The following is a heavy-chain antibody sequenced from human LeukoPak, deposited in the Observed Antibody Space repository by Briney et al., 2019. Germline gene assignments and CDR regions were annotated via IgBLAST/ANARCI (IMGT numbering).Heavy chain of an antibody. CDR3: ARGGYYGSGSYSGAFDI. CDR2: INSDGSST. V-gene: IGHV3-74*01. J-gene: IGHJ3*02. Sequence: GGSLRLSCAASGFTFSSYWMHWVRQAPGKGLVWVSRINSDGSSTSYADSVKGRFTISRDNAKNTLYLQMNSLRAEDTAVYYCARGGYYGSGSYSGAFDIWGQGTMVTVSS. CDR1: GFTFSSYW. D-gene: IGHD3-10*01.